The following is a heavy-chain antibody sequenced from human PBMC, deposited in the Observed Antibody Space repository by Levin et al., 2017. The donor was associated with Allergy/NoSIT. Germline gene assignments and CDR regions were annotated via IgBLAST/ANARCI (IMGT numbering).Heavy chain of an antibody. D-gene: IGHD3-3*01. J-gene: IGHJ5*01. CDR3: ARGAASGTPYDLDS. V-gene: IGHV1-2*06. CDR2: INPNSRGI. CDR1: GFTFSGYY. Sequence: ASVKVSCKASGFTFSGYYVHWVRQVTGQGLEWLGRINPNSRGINYAQKFQGRVTMTSDSSIRTAYVELSRLTSDDTAVYYCARGAASGTPYDLDSWGQGTLVTVSS.